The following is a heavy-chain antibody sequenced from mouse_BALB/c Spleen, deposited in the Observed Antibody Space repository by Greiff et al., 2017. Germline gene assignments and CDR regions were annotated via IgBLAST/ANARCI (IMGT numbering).Heavy chain of an antibody. CDR3: ARRGMITTQGYFDY. CDR1: GYTFTDYN. Sequence: EVQLQQSGPELVKPGASVKIPCKASGYTFTDYNMDWVKQSHGKSLEWIGDINPNNGGTIYNQKFKGKATLTVDKSSSTAYMELRSLTSEDTAVYYCARRGMITTQGYFDYWGQGTTLTVSS. V-gene: IGHV1-18*01. J-gene: IGHJ2*01. CDR2: INPNNGGT. D-gene: IGHD2-4*01.